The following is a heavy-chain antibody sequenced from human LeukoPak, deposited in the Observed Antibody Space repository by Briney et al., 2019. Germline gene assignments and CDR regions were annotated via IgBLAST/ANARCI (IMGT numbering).Heavy chain of an antibody. CDR1: GFTFSTYW. V-gene: IGHV3-7*01. CDR3: ARDPSNGYDILTGAEFDY. Sequence: GGSLRLSCAASGFTFSTYWMSWVRQAPGKGLEWVANIRQDGSAKYYLDSVKGRFTISRDNAKNSLYLQMNSLRAEDTAVYYCARDPSNGYDILTGAEFDYWGQGTLVTVSS. J-gene: IGHJ4*02. CDR2: IRQDGSAK. D-gene: IGHD3-9*01.